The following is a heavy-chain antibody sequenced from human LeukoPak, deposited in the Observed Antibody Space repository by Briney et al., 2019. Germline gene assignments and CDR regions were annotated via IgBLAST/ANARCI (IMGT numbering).Heavy chain of an antibody. Sequence: SETLSLTCAVYGGSFSGYYWSWIRQPPGKGLVWIGEINHSGSTNYNPSLKSRVTISVDTSKNQFSLKLSSVTAADTAVYYCARGRGRTVVKVWFDPWGQGTLVTVSS. V-gene: IGHV4-34*01. CDR3: ARGRGRTVVKVWFDP. CDR2: INHSGST. CDR1: GGSFSGYY. D-gene: IGHD4-23*01. J-gene: IGHJ5*02.